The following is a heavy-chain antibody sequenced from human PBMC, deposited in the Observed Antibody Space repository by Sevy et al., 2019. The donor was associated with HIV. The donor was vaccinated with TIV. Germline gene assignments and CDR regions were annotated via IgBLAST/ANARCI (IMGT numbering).Heavy chain of an antibody. Sequence: GGSLRLSCAASGFTFNNYAMSWVRQAPGKGLEGKGLEWVSTISGGGGGTYYADSVRGRFTISRDNSKNTLYLQINSLGVEETAVYYCVKHYIHDIADGWYFDLWGRGTLVTVSS. CDR1: GFTFNNYA. D-gene: IGHD6-13*01. CDR2: ISGGGGGT. CDR3: VKHYIHDIADGWYFDL. V-gene: IGHV3-23*01. J-gene: IGHJ2*01.